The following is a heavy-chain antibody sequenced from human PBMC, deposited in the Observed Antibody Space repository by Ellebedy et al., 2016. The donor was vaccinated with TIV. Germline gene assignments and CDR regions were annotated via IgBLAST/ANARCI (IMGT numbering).Heavy chain of an antibody. CDR2: IYYSGST. Sequence: SETLSLXXTVSGGSISRSSYYWGWIRQPPGKGLEWIASIYYSGSTYYNPSLKSRVNISVDTSKNQFSLKLSTVTAAETAVYYCARDRSGGGGSGHYYYGMDVWGQGTMVTVSS. V-gene: IGHV4-39*07. CDR3: ARDRSGGGGSGHYYYGMDV. D-gene: IGHD2-15*01. CDR1: GGSISRSSYY. J-gene: IGHJ6*02.